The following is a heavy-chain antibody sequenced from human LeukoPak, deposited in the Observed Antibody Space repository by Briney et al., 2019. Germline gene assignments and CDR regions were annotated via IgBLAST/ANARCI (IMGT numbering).Heavy chain of an antibody. CDR1: GYTFTSYG. D-gene: IGHD2-2*01. J-gene: IGHJ6*02. Sequence: ASVKVSCKASGYTFTSYGISWVRQAPGQGLEWMGWISAYNGNTNYAQKLQGRVTMTTDTSTSTAYMELRSPRSDATAVYYCARVPAATTPLYYYYGMDVWGQGTTVTVSS. CDR2: ISAYNGNT. V-gene: IGHV1-18*01. CDR3: ARVPAATTPLYYYYGMDV.